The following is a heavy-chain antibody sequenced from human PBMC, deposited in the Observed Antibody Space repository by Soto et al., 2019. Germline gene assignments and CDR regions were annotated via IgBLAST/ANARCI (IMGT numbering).Heavy chain of an antibody. V-gene: IGHV4-28*01. J-gene: IGHJ4*02. CDR3: ARKTAGYYPLDD. CDR1: GYSISADNW. Sequence: SETLSLTCTVSGYSISADNWWAWLRQPPGKGLEWIGYIYFTGGTHYNPSLKSRLTTSVDTSKNQFSLKLSSVTAADTALYYCARKTAGYYPLDDWGQGTRVTVSS. CDR2: IYFTGGT. D-gene: IGHD2-21*02.